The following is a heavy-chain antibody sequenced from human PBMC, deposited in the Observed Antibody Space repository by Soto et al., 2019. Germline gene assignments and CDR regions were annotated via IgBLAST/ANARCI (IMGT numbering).Heavy chain of an antibody. D-gene: IGHD2-15*01. J-gene: IGHJ5*02. V-gene: IGHV3-74*01. CDR2: INSEGSST. CDR3: TRTYGGTCGCLDP. CDR1: GFTISGHW. Sequence: EVQLVESGGGLVQPGGSLRLSCAASGFTISGHWMHWVRQVPGKGLVWVSRINSEGSSTSYADSVKGRFIIPRDNDKNTHFLQMHSLRGKETAVYYGTRTYGGTCGCLDPWGQATPATDSS.